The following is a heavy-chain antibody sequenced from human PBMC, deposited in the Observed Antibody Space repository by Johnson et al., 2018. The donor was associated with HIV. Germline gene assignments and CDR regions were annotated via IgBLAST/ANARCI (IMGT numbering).Heavy chain of an antibody. Sequence: QVQLVESGGDVVQPGRSLRLSCAASGFTFRSYAMHWVRQAPGKGLEWVAAIGYDGNDKDYADPVKGRFTISRDNSRNTLYLHLNSLRAVDTAVYYCARVRIGRENAFDIWGQGTMVTVSS. CDR3: ARVRIGRENAFDI. CDR2: IGYDGNDK. J-gene: IGHJ3*02. CDR1: GFTFRSYA. D-gene: IGHD1-26*01. V-gene: IGHV3-30*04.